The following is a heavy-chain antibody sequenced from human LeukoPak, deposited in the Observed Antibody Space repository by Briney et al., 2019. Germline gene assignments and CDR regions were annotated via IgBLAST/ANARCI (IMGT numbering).Heavy chain of an antibody. CDR2: ISAYNGNT. D-gene: IGHD2-2*01. CDR1: GYTFTSYG. J-gene: IGHJ6*03. Sequence: ASVEVSCKASGYTFTSYGISWVRQAPGQGLEWMGWISAYNGNTNYAQKLQGRVTMTTDTSTSTAYMELRSLRSDDTAVYYCARDALSSTSLSYYYYYMDVWGKGTTVTVSS. V-gene: IGHV1-18*01. CDR3: ARDALSSTSLSYYYYYMDV.